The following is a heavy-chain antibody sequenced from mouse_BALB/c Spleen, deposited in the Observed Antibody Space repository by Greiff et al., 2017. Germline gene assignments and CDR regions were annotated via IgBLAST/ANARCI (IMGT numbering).Heavy chain of an antibody. CDR2: ISSGSSTI. D-gene: IGHD2-4*01. CDR3: ARGDYDFAY. J-gene: IGHJ3*01. Sequence: LVESGGGLVQPGGSRKLSCAASGFTFSSFGMHWVRQAPEKGLEWVAYISSGSSTIYYADTVKGRFTISRDNPKNTLFLQMASLRSGDTAMYECARGDYDFAYWGQGTLVTVSA. V-gene: IGHV5-17*02. CDR1: GFTFSSFG.